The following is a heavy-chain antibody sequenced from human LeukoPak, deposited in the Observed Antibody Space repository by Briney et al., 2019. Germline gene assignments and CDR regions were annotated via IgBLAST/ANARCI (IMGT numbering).Heavy chain of an antibody. CDR2: INHSGST. CDR3: ARGDYYDSSGSIYYYYGMDV. D-gene: IGHD3-22*01. Sequence: GSLRLSCAASGFVFSSYAMSWIRQPPGKGLEWIGEINHSGSTNYNPSLKSRVTISVDTSKNQFSLKLSSVTAADTAVYYCARGDYYDSSGSIYYYYGMDVWGQGTTVTVSS. V-gene: IGHV4-34*01. CDR1: GFVFSSYA. J-gene: IGHJ6*02.